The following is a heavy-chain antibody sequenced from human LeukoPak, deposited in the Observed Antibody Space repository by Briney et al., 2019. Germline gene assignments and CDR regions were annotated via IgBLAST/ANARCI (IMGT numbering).Heavy chain of an antibody. J-gene: IGHJ6*02. CDR2: IYHDGNT. CDR3: ARHGGYGSYYYYYGMDV. Sequence: PSEALSLTCTVSGCSISSYYWSWIRQPPGKGLEWVGYIYHDGNTNYNPSLKSRGTVSLDMSKNQFSLKLTSVTAADTAVYYCARHGGYGSYYYYYGMDVWGQGTTVTVSS. V-gene: IGHV4-59*08. CDR1: GCSISSYY. D-gene: IGHD5-12*01.